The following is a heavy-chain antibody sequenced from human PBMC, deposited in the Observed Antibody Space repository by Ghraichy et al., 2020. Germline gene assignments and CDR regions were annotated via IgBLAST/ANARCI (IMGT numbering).Heavy chain of an antibody. CDR1: GFTFSSYA. V-gene: IGHV3-23*01. Sequence: GRSLRLSCAASGFTFSSYAMSWVRQAPGKGLEWVSAISGSGGSTYYADSVKGRFTISRDNSKNTLYLQMNSLRAEDTAVYYCAKEMYSSGWYGLFFDIWGQGTMVTVSS. J-gene: IGHJ3*02. D-gene: IGHD6-19*01. CDR3: AKEMYSSGWYGLFFDI. CDR2: ISGSGGST.